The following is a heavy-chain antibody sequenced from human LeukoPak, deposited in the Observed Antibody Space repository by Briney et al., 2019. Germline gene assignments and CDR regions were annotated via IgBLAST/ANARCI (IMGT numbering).Heavy chain of an antibody. Sequence: PSETLSLTCTVSGGSISGYYLTWIRQTPGKGLEWIGSIYYTGNTNYNPSLRSRVTISLDTSKTQCSLRLTSVTAAGTALYYCARKSAVAGTQWFDSWGQGTLVTVSS. V-gene: IGHV4-59*08. CDR3: ARKSAVAGTQWFDS. D-gene: IGHD6-19*01. J-gene: IGHJ5*01. CDR1: GGSISGYY. CDR2: IYYTGNT.